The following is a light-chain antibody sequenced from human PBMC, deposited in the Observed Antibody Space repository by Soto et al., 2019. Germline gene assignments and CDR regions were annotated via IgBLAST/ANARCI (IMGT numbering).Light chain of an antibody. CDR3: SSYTSSSSYV. Sequence: QSALTQPASVSGSPGQSITISCTGTGSDVGGYKYVSWYQQHPGKAPKLMIYDVSNRPSGVSNRFSGSKSGNTASLTISGLQAEDEADYYCSSYTSSSSYVFGPGTKLTVL. CDR1: GSDVGGYKY. J-gene: IGLJ1*01. CDR2: DVS. V-gene: IGLV2-14*01.